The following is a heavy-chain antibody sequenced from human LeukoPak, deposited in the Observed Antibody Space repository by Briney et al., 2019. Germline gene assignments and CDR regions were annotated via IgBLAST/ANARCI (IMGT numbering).Heavy chain of an antibody. V-gene: IGHV2-5*02. CDR2: IYWDDDK. Sequence: SGPTLVNPTQTLTLTCTFSGFSLSTRGVGVGWIRQPPGKALEWLALIYWDDDKRYSPSLKSRLTITKDTSKNQVVLTMTNMDPVDTATYYCAHRKSGYSYVNDAFDIWGQGTMVTVSS. J-gene: IGHJ3*02. CDR3: AHRKSGYSYVNDAFDI. D-gene: IGHD5-18*01. CDR1: GFSLSTRGVG.